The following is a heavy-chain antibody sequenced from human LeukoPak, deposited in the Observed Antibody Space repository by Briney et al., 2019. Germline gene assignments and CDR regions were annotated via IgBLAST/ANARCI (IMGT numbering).Heavy chain of an antibody. J-gene: IGHJ4*02. CDR3: ARDLRAPPGY. CDR1: GFTFSSYW. CDR2: MKGDGSDI. V-gene: IGHV3-74*01. Sequence: GGSLRLSCVASGFTFSSYWMYWVRRDLRKGLVWVSGMKGDGSDITYADTVKGRFTISRDNAKNTVYLQMKSLRAEDTGVYYCARDLRAPPGYWGQGTLVTVSS. D-gene: IGHD7-27*01.